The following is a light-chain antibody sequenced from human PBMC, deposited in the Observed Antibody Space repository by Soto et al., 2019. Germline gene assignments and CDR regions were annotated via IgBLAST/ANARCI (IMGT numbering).Light chain of an antibody. CDR2: GAS. V-gene: IGKV3-15*01. Sequence: EIVMTQSPATLSVSPGERATLSCRASQRVSSNLAWYQQKPGQAPRLLIYGASTRATGIPARFSGSGSGTEFTLTISSLQSEDFAVYYCQQYNNWPGTVGQGTKVEIQ. CDR1: QRVSSN. J-gene: IGKJ1*01. CDR3: QQYNNWPGT.